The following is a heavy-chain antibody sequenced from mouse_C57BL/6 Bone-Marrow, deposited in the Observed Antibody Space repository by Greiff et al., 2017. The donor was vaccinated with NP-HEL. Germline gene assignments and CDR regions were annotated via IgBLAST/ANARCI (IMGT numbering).Heavy chain of an antibody. J-gene: IGHJ3*01. V-gene: IGHV1-81*01. CDR2: IYPRSGNT. CDR1: GYTFTSYG. Sequence: QVQLKQSGAELARPGASVKLSCKASGYTFTSYGISWVKQRTGQGLEWIGEIYPRSGNTYYNEKFKGKATLTADKSSSTAYMELRSLTSEDSAVYFCARDSSGQGAYWGQGTLVTVSA. CDR3: ARDSSGQGAY. D-gene: IGHD3-2*02.